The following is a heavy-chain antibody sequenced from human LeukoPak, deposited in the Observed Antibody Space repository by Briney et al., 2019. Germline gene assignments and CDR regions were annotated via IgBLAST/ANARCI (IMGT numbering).Heavy chain of an antibody. J-gene: IGHJ4*02. CDR3: AGAVAGPSTMDY. CDR1: GGTFSSYA. Sequence: SVKVSCKASGGTFSSYAISWVRQAPGQGLEWIGGIIPIFGTANYAQKFQGRVTITADESTSTAYMELSSLRSEDTAVYYCAGAVAGPSTMDYWGQGTLVTVSS. V-gene: IGHV1-69*13. CDR2: IIPIFGTA. D-gene: IGHD6-19*01.